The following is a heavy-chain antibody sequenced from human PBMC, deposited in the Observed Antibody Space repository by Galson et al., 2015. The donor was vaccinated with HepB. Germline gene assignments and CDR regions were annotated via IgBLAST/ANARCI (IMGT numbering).Heavy chain of an antibody. Sequence: SLRLSCAASGFTFSSYAMSWVRQAPGKGLEWVSAISGSGAGTYYSDSVKGRFSISRDNSKNTLSLQMNTLRAEDTAVYYCARRIGTTRPTNDAFDIWGQGTMVTVSS. D-gene: IGHD1-7*01. J-gene: IGHJ3*02. CDR1: GFTFSSYA. CDR3: ARRIGTTRPTNDAFDI. CDR2: ISGSGAGT. V-gene: IGHV3-23*01.